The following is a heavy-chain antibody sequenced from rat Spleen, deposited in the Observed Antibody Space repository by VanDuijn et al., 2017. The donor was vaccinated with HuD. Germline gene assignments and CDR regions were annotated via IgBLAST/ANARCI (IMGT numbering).Heavy chain of an antibody. V-gene: IGHV2-43*01. CDR3: AREGKLGVRGYYFDY. CDR1: GFSLISYH. D-gene: IGHD1-10*01. CDR2: IWTGGST. Sequence: QVQLKESGPGLVQPSQTLSLTCTVSGFSLISYHVSWVRQPPGKGLEWMGVIWTGGSTAYNSLLTSRLSISRDTSKSQVFLKMNSLQTEDTATYFCAREGKLGVRGYYFDYWGQGVMVTVSS. J-gene: IGHJ2*01.